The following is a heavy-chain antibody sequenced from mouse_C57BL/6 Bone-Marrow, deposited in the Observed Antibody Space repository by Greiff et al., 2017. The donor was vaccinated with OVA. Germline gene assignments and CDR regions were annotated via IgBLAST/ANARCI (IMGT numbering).Heavy chain of an antibody. CDR2: IYPGDGDT. D-gene: IGHD1-1*02. CDR3: AGWSPRCFDV. Sequence: QVQLQQSGPELVKPGASVKISCKASGYAFSSSWMNWVKQRPGKGLEWIGRIYPGDGDTNYNGKFKGKATLTADKSSSTAYMQLSSLTSEDSAVYYCAGWSPRCFDVWGTGTTVTVSA. V-gene: IGHV1-82*01. J-gene: IGHJ1*03. CDR1: GYAFSSSW.